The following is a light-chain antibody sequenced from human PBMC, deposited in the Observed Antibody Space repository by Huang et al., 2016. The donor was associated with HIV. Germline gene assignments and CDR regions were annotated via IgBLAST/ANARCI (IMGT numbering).Light chain of an antibody. CDR2: GAS. V-gene: IGKV3-20*01. CDR1: QSISGGH. Sequence: EIVLTQSPCTLSLSPGERATLSCRASQSISGGHLAWYQQKPGQAPRLLIHGASSRATGIPERVSGRGSGTDFSLISSRLEPEDFAVYYCQQYGRSPQTFGQGTKVEIK. CDR3: QQYGRSPQT. J-gene: IGKJ1*01.